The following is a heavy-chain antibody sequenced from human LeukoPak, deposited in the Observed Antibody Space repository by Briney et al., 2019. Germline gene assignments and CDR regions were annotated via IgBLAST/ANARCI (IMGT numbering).Heavy chain of an antibody. Sequence: SETLSLTCAVYGGSFSVYYWSWIRQPPGKGLEWIGEINHSGSTNYNPSFKSRVTISVDTSKNQFSLKLSSVTAADTAVYYCARVFRVGSSWYNWFDPWGQGTLVTVSS. V-gene: IGHV4-34*01. CDR1: GGSFSVYY. CDR2: INHSGST. J-gene: IGHJ5*02. D-gene: IGHD6-13*01. CDR3: ARVFRVGSSWYNWFDP.